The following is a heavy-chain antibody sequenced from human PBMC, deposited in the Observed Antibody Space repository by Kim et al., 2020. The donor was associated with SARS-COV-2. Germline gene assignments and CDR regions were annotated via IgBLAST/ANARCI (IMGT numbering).Heavy chain of an antibody. V-gene: IGHV4-4*02. CDR2: IYHSGST. CDR3: ASVPGYYAPV. J-gene: IGHJ6*02. D-gene: IGHD3-10*01. Sequence: SETLSLTCAVSGGSISSSNWWSWVRQPPGTGLEWIGEIYHSGSTNYNPSLKSRATISVDKSKNQFSLKLSSVTAADTAVYYCASVPGYYAPVWGQGTTVTVSS. CDR1: GGSISSSNW.